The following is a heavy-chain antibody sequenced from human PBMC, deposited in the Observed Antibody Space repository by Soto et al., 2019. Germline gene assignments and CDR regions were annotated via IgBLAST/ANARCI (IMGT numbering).Heavy chain of an antibody. CDR3: TSHANTLHLGELSLGAESSYYYYYMDV. CDR2: IRSKANSYAT. Sequence: EVQLVESGGGLVQPGGSLKLSCAASGFTFSGSAMHWVRQASGKGLEWVGRIRSKANSYATAYAASVKGRFTISRDDSKNTAYLQMNSLKTEDTAVYYCTSHANTLHLGELSLGAESSYYYYYMDVWGKGTTVTVSS. CDR1: GFTFSGSA. V-gene: IGHV3-73*01. D-gene: IGHD3-16*02. J-gene: IGHJ6*03.